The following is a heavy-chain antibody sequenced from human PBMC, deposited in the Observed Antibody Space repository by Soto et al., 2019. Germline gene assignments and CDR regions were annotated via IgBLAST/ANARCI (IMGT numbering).Heavy chain of an antibody. CDR1: GGTFSSYA. CDR3: ARSERPRKAFDI. Sequence: QVQLVQSGAEVKKPGSSVKVSCKASGGTFSSYAISWVRQAPGQGLEWMGGIIPIFGTANYAQKFQGRVTIXAXXSTSTAYMELSSLRSEDTAVYYCARSERPRKAFDIWGQGTMVTVSS. J-gene: IGHJ3*02. V-gene: IGHV1-69*12. D-gene: IGHD1-1*01. CDR2: IIPIFGTA.